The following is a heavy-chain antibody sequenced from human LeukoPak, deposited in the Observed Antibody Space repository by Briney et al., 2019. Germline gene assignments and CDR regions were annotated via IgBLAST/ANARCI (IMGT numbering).Heavy chain of an antibody. V-gene: IGHV1-2*06. Sequence: ASVKVSCKASGYTFTGYYMHWVRQAPGQGLEWMGRINPNSGGTNYAQKFQGRVTMTRDTSISTAYMELSSLRSEDTAVYYCAREGYYDSSGYYYGYFDYWGQGTLVTVSS. D-gene: IGHD3-22*01. CDR3: AREGYYDSSGYYYGYFDY. CDR2: INPNSGGT. CDR1: GYTFTGYY. J-gene: IGHJ4*02.